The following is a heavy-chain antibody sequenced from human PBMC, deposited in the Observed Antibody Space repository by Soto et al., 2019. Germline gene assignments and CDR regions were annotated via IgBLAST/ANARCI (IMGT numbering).Heavy chain of an antibody. CDR2: IYPGDSDT. CDR3: ARLPYYYDSSGYYYYYYGMDV. V-gene: IGHV5-51*01. J-gene: IGHJ6*02. CDR1: GYSFTSYW. D-gene: IGHD3-22*01. Sequence: GESLKISCKGSGYSFTSYWIGWVRQMPGKGLEWMGIIYPGDSDTRYSPSFQGQVTISADKSISTAYLQWSSLKASDTAMYYCARLPYYYDSSGYYYYYYGMDVWGQGTTVTFSS.